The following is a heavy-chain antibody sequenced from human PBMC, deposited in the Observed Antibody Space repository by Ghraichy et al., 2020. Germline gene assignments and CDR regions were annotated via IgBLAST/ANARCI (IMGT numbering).Heavy chain of an antibody. CDR1: GYTFTGYY. J-gene: IGHJ5*02. CDR3: ARDRGYYYDIGGFDP. CDR2: INPNSGGT. D-gene: IGHD3-22*01. Sequence: ASVKVSCKASGYTFTGYYMHWVRQAPGQGLEWMGRINPNSGGTNYAQKFQGRVTMTRDTSISTAYMELSRLRSDDTAVYYCARDRGYYYDIGGFDPWGQGTLVTVSS. V-gene: IGHV1-2*06.